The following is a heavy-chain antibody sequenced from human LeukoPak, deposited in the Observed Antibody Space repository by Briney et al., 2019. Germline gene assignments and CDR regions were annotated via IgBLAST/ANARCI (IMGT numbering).Heavy chain of an antibody. D-gene: IGHD3-3*01. J-gene: IGHJ6*04. CDR3: ARDPARNYDLYYYGMDV. Sequence: GGSLRLSCVASGFTFSSYGMHWVRQAPGKGLEWVAVIWYDGSNKYYADSVKGRLTISRDNSKNTLYLQMNSLRAEDTAVYYCARDPARNYDLYYYGMDVWGKGTTVTVSS. V-gene: IGHV3-33*01. CDR2: IWYDGSNK. CDR1: GFTFSSYG.